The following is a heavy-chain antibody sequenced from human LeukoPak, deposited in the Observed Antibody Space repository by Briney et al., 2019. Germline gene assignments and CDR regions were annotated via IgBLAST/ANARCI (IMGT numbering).Heavy chain of an antibody. D-gene: IGHD1-14*01. Sequence: SETLSLTCTVSGGSISSGSYYWSWIRQPAGTGLEWVGRIYTSGSTNYNPSLKSRVTISVDTSKNQFSLKLSSVTSADTAVYYCARDGTRRYMDVWGKGTTVTVSS. CDR2: IYTSGST. V-gene: IGHV4-61*02. CDR1: GGSISSGSYY. CDR3: ARDGTRRYMDV. J-gene: IGHJ6*03.